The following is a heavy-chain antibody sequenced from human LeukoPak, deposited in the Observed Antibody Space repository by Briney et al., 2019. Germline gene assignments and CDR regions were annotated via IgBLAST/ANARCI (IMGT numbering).Heavy chain of an antibody. CDR2: IIPILGIA. Sequence: ASVKVPCKASGGTFSSYAISWVRQAPGQGLGWMGRIIPILGIANYAQKFQGRVTITADKSTSTAYMELSSLRSEDTAVYYCARESGGSGYDFGYWGQGTLVTVSS. CDR3: ARESGGSGYDFGY. CDR1: GGTFSSYA. D-gene: IGHD5-12*01. J-gene: IGHJ4*02. V-gene: IGHV1-69*04.